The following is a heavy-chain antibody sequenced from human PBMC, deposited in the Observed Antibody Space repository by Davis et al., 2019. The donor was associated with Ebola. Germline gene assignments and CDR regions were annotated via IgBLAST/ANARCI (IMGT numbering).Heavy chain of an antibody. J-gene: IGHJ4*02. V-gene: IGHV4-59*08. Sequence: SETLSLTCTVSGGSISSYYWSWIRQPPGKGLEWIGYIYYSGSTDYNSSLKSRVTISADTSKNQFSLKLRSVTAADTAVYYCARVWNDYGSGSYYDYWGQGILVTVSS. CDR2: IYYSGST. CDR3: ARVWNDYGSGSYYDY. CDR1: GGSISSYY. D-gene: IGHD3-10*01.